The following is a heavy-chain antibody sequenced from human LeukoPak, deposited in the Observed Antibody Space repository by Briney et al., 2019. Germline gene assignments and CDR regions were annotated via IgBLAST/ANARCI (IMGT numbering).Heavy chain of an antibody. CDR2: ISSNSRYI. CDR3: ARSIYETDY. J-gene: IGHJ4*02. Sequence: PGGSLRLSCAASGFTFSDYIMNWVRQAPGKGLEWVSSISSNSRYIYYADSMKGRFTISRDNAKNSLYLQMNSLRAEDTAVYYCARSIYETDYWGQGTLVTVSS. CDR1: GFTFSDYI. D-gene: IGHD5/OR15-5a*01. V-gene: IGHV3-21*01.